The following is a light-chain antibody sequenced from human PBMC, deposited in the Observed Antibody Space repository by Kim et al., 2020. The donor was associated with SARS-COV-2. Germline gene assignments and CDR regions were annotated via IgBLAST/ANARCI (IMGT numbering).Light chain of an antibody. CDR3: QKYNSAPWT. CDR2: GVS. J-gene: IGKJ1*01. Sequence: ASIGDRVTITCRASQDINNYLAWYQHNPGTAPKLLLYGVSTLQSGVPSRFSGSGSAPDFTLTITSLQPEDVATYYCQKYNSAPWTFGQGTKVDIK. CDR1: QDINNY. V-gene: IGKV1-27*01.